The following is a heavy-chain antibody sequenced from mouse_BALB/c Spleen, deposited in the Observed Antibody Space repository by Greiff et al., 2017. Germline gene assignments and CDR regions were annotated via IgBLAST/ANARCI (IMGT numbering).Heavy chain of an antibody. J-gene: IGHJ2*01. CDR1: GYTFTSYV. CDR3: ARTGSSYYFDY. Sequence: EVQRVESGPELVKPGASVKMSCKASGYTFTSYVMHWVKQKPGQGLEWIGYINPYNDGTKYNEKFKGKATLTSDKSSSTAYMELSSLTSEDSAVYYCARTGSSYYFDYWGQGTTLTVSS. CDR2: INPYNDGT. V-gene: IGHV1-14*01. D-gene: IGHD1-1*01.